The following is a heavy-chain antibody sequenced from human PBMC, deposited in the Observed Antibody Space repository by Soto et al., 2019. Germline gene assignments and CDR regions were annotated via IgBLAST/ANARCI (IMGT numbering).Heavy chain of an antibody. CDR3: ASRYGPSEFDH. V-gene: IGHV4-4*08. CDR1: GGSISSHY. Sequence: PSETLSVTWTVSGGSISSHYWSWIRQPPGEGLEWIGNIHCNGGTHYNPSLSSRVIISVDTSKNQFSLRLTSVTAADTAVYYCASRYGPSEFDHWGQGSLVTVSS. CDR2: IHCNGGT. D-gene: IGHD3-9*01. J-gene: IGHJ4*02.